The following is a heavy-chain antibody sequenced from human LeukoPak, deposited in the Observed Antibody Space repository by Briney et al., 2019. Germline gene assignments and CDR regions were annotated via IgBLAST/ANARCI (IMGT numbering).Heavy chain of an antibody. J-gene: IGHJ4*02. CDR2: LYPGDSDT. V-gene: IGHV5-51*01. D-gene: IGHD3-3*01. CDR3: ARTTSTYYDFWGGHPLDY. Sequence: GESLKISCKGSGYSFTSYWIGWVRQLPGKGLEWMGILYPGDSDTRYSPSFQGQVTISADKSISTAYLQWSSLKASDTAMYYCARTTSTYYDFWGGHPLDYWGQGTLVTVSS. CDR1: GYSFTSYW.